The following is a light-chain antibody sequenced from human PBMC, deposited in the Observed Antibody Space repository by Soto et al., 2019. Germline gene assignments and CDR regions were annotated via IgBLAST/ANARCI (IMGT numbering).Light chain of an antibody. CDR3: QSYDSSLITSV. CDR1: SSNIGAGYD. V-gene: IGLV1-40*01. J-gene: IGLJ2*01. Sequence: QSVLTQPPSVSGAPGQRVTISCTWSSSNIGAGYDVHWYQQLPGTAPKLLIYGNTNRPSGVPDRFSGAKSGTSASLAVTGLQAEDEADYYCQSYDSSLITSVFGGGTMLTVL. CDR2: GNT.